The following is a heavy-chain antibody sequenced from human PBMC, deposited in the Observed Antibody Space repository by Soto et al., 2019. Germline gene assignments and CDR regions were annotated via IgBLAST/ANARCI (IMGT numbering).Heavy chain of an antibody. Sequence: GGSLRLSCTASGFTFRAYYMNWIRQAPGKGLEWVSYISTGGSTIFYADSVKGRFTISRDNSKNTLYLQMNSLRAEDTAVYYCAKADCGGDCYYYYYYGMDVWGQGTTVTVSS. V-gene: IGHV3-11*01. CDR1: GFTFRAYY. D-gene: IGHD2-21*02. J-gene: IGHJ6*02. CDR3: AKADCGGDCYYYYYYGMDV. CDR2: ISTGGSTI.